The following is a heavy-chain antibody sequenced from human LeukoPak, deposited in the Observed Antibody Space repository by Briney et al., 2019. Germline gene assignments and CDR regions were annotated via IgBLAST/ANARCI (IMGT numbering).Heavy chain of an antibody. J-gene: IGHJ3*02. D-gene: IGHD1-7*01. CDR3: ARHEGRGNYVAFDI. V-gene: IGHV4-4*09. Sequence: SETLSLTCTVSGGSISSYYWSWIRQPPGKRLEWIGYIYTSGSTNYSPPLKSRVTISVDTSKNQFSLKLSSVTAADTAVYYCARHEGRGNYVAFDIWGQGTVVTVSS. CDR1: GGSISSYY. CDR2: IYTSGST.